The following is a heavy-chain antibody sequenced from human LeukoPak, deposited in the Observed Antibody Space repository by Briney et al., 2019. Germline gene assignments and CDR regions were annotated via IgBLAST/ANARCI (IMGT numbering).Heavy chain of an antibody. CDR3: TRESGAFAPFVF. CDR1: GDPIMTTNW. V-gene: IGHV4-4*02. J-gene: IGHJ4*02. Sequence: SETLSLTCDVSGDPIMTTNWWSWVRPPPRKGLEWIGEVHLSGATNYNPSLGSRVTMSIDTSKNHLSLELTSVTAADTAMYYCTRESGAFAPFVFWGEGNLVTVSS. D-gene: IGHD1-26*01. CDR2: VHLSGAT.